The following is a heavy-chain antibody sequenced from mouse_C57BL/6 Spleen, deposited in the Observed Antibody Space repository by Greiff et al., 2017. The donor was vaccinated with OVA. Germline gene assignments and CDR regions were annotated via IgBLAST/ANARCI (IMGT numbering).Heavy chain of an antibody. CDR3: TRSNYGGYAMDD. Sequence: QVQLQQSGAELVRPGASVTLSCKASGYTFTDYEMHWVKQTPVHGLEWIGAIDPETGGTAYTQKFKGKAILTADKSSSTAYMELRSLTSEDSAVYYCTRSNYGGYAMDDWGQGTSVTVSS. CDR1: GYTFTDYE. J-gene: IGHJ4*01. D-gene: IGHD2-5*01. CDR2: IDPETGGT. V-gene: IGHV1-15*01.